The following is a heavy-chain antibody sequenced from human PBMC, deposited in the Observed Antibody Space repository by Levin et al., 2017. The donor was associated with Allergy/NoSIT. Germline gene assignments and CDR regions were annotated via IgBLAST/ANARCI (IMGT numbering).Heavy chain of an antibody. CDR1: GYTFTSYY. Sequence: GGSLRLSCKASGYTFTSYYMHWVRQAPGQGLEWMGIINPSGGSTSYAQKFQGRVTMTRDTSTSTVYMELSSLRSEDTAVYYCARDSRLSRHAFDIWGQGTMVTVSS. CDR3: ARDSRLSRHAFDI. V-gene: IGHV1-46*01. D-gene: IGHD2-2*01. J-gene: IGHJ3*02. CDR2: INPSGGST.